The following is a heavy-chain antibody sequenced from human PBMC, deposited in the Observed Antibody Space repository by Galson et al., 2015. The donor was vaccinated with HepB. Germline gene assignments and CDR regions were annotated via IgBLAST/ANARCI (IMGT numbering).Heavy chain of an antibody. D-gene: IGHD3-10*01. V-gene: IGHV3-30*02. Sequence: SLRLSCAASGFTFSSYGMHWVRQAPGKGLEWVAFIRYDGSNKYYADSVKGRFTISRDNSKNTLYLQMNSLRAEDTAVYYCAKTLTPSMVRGVIVCYYYGMDVWGQGTTVTVSS. J-gene: IGHJ6*02. CDR3: AKTLTPSMVRGVIVCYYYGMDV. CDR1: GFTFSSYG. CDR2: IRYDGSNK.